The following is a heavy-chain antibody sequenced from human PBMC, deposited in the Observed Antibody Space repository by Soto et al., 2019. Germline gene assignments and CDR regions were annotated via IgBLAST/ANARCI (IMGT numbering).Heavy chain of an antibody. Sequence: GASVKVSCKASGYTFTSYDISWVRQAPGQGLEWMGWISTSNGNTKYAQKLQGRVTMTTDTSTSTAYMELRSLRSDDTAVYYCAREPAAAAGTAFDYWGQGTLVTVSS. D-gene: IGHD6-13*01. CDR2: ISTSNGNT. CDR3: AREPAAAAGTAFDY. J-gene: IGHJ4*02. V-gene: IGHV1-18*01. CDR1: GYTFTSYD.